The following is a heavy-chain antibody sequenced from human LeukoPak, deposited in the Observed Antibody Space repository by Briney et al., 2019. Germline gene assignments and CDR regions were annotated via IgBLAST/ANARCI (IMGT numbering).Heavy chain of an antibody. V-gene: IGHV4-61*01. CDR3: ARADLPLRSNWFDP. CDR2: IYYSGST. D-gene: IGHD5-12*01. CDR1: GGSISSSSYY. Sequence: PSETLSLTCTVSGGSISSSSYYWSWIRQPPGKGLEWIGYIYYSGSTNYNPSLKSRVTISVDTSKNQFSLKLSSVTAADTAVYYCARADLPLRSNWFDPWGQGTLVTVSS. J-gene: IGHJ5*02.